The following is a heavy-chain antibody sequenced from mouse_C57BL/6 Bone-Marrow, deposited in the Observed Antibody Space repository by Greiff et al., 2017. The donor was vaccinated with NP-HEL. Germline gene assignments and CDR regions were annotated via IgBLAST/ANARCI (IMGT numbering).Heavy chain of an antibody. V-gene: IGHV1-74*01. CDR3: AISPAQATWYFDV. CDR1: GYTFTSYW. Sequence: QVQLKQPGAELVKPGASVKVSCKASGYTFTSYWMHWVKQRPGQGLEWIGRIHPSDSDTNYNQKFKGKATLTVDKSSSTAYMQLSSLTSEDSAVYYCAISPAQATWYFDVWGTGTTVTVSS. D-gene: IGHD3-2*02. J-gene: IGHJ1*03. CDR2: IHPSDSDT.